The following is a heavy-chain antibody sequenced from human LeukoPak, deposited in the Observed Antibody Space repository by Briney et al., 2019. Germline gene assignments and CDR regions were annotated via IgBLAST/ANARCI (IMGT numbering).Heavy chain of an antibody. CDR3: TSPKNYYYDSSGYYFDY. V-gene: IGHV3-73*01. CDR2: IRSKANSYAT. Sequence: PGGSLRLSCAASGFTFSGSAMHWVRQASGKGLEWVGRIRSKANSYATAYAASVKGRFTISRDDSKNTAYLQMNSLKTEDTAVYYCTSPKNYYYDSSGYYFDYWGQGTLVTVSS. D-gene: IGHD3-22*01. CDR1: GFTFSGSA. J-gene: IGHJ4*02.